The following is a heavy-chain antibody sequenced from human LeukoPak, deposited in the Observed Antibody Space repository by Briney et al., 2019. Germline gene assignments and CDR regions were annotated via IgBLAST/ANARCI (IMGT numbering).Heavy chain of an antibody. CDR1: GGSFSDYY. V-gene: IGHV4-34*01. CDR2: IYYSGST. D-gene: IGHD4-17*01. CDR3: ARHDDYGDYFDY. Sequence: SETLSLTCAVYGGSFSDYYWTWIRQPPGKGLEWIGSIYYSGSTYYNPSLKSRVTISVDTSKNQFSLKLSSVTAADTAVYYCARHDDYGDYFDYWGQGTLVTVSS. J-gene: IGHJ4*02.